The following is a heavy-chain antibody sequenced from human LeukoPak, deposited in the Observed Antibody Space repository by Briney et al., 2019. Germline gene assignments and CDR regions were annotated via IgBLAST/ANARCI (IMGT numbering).Heavy chain of an antibody. D-gene: IGHD4-23*01. CDR3: ARALSTVVTNIDY. CDR2: INPDGDVT. V-gene: IGHV1-2*02. J-gene: IGHJ4*02. Sequence: GASVKVSCKASGYSFTGYYIHWVRQAPGQGLEWMGWINPDGDVTKSAQKFQGRVTMTRDTSISTAYMELSRLRSDDTAVYYCARALSTVVTNIDYWGQGTLVTVSS. CDR1: GYSFTGYY.